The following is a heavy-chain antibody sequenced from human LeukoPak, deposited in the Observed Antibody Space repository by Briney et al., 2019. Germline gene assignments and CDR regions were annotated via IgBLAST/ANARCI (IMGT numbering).Heavy chain of an antibody. V-gene: IGHV4-59*01. CDR3: ATGVHGIAAAGDYYVDY. CDR1: GGSISRYY. J-gene: IGHJ4*02. Sequence: SETLSLTCTVSGGSISRYYWSWIRQPPGKGLEWIGYLYYSVNTNYDPSLKSRVTISIDTPNNQFSLKLSSVTAADTAVYYCATGVHGIAAAGDYYVDYWGQGTLVTVSS. CDR2: LYYSVNT. D-gene: IGHD6-13*01.